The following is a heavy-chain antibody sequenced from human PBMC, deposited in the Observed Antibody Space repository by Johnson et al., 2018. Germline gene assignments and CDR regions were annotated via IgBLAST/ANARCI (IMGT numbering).Heavy chain of an antibody. Sequence: EVQLVETGGGFVQSGGSLRLSCVGSGFAFGTYGMSWVRQTPEKGLEWVSSIRSSGTSTYYGDSVRGRFTISRDNSKNTLYLQMNSLRAEDTAVYYCARDFSSKRDLDVWGQGTTVTVSS. CDR3: ARDFSSKRDLDV. V-gene: IGHV3-23*04. CDR1: GFAFGTYG. CDR2: IRSSGTST. D-gene: IGHD2/OR15-2a*01. J-gene: IGHJ6*02.